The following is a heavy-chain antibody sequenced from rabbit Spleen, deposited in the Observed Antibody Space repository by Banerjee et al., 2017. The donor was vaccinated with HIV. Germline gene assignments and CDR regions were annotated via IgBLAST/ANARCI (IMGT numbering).Heavy chain of an antibody. CDR3: ARDGAGGSYFAL. CDR1: GFSFNEFSFNSGYD. D-gene: IGHD8-1*01. CDR2: INAATAKP. J-gene: IGHJ4*01. Sequence: QSLEESGGGLVKPGASLTLTCKASGFSFNEFSFNSGYDMCWVRQAPGKGLEWIACINAATAKPVYATWAKGRFTISRTSSTTVTLRMTSLTAADTATYFCARDGAGGSYFALWGQGTLVTVS. V-gene: IGHV1S40*01.